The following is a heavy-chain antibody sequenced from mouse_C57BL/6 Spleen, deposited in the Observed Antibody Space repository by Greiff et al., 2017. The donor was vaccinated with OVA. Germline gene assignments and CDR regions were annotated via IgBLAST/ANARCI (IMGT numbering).Heavy chain of an antibody. CDR1: GFTFSSYA. D-gene: IGHD1-1*01. CDR2: ISDGGSYT. Sequence: EVQGVESGGGLVKPGGSLKLSCAASGFTFSSYAMSWVRQTPEKRLEWVATISDGGSYTYYPDNVKGRFTISRDNAKNNLYLQMSHLKSEDTAMYYCARAPYGSRFDYWGQGTTLTVSS. J-gene: IGHJ2*01. CDR3: ARAPYGSRFDY. V-gene: IGHV5-4*01.